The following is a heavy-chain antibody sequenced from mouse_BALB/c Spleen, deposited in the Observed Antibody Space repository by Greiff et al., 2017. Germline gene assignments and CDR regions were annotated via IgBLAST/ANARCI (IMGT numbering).Heavy chain of an antibody. CDR2: ISYDGSN. V-gene: IGHV3-6*02. Sequence: EVKLMESGPGLVKPSQSLSLTCSVTGYSITSGYYWTWIRQFPGNKLEWMGYISYDGSNNYNPSLKNRISITRDTSKNQFFLKLNSVTTEDTATYYCASYYYGFPFAYWGQGTLVTVSA. CDR1: GYSITSGYY. CDR3: ASYYYGFPFAY. J-gene: IGHJ3*01. D-gene: IGHD1-1*01.